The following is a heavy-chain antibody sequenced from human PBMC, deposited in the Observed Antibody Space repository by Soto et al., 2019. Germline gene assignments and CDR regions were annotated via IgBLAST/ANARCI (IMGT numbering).Heavy chain of an antibody. V-gene: IGHV3-48*02. J-gene: IGHJ5*02. CDR3: AREVVFTDFWSTSNWFDP. D-gene: IGHD3-3*01. CDR2: ISSSSSTI. CDR1: GFTFSSYS. Sequence: GGSLRLSCAASGFTFSSYSMNWVRQAPGEGLEWVSYISSSSSTIYYADSVKGRFTISRDNAKNSLYLQMNSLRDEDTAVYYCAREVVFTDFWSTSNWFDPWGQGTLVTVSS.